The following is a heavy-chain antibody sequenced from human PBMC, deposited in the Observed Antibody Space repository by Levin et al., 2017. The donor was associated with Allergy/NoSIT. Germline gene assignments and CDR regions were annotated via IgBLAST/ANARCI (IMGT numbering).Heavy chain of an antibody. Sequence: GASVKVSCKASGYTFTSYYMHWVRQAPGQGLEWMGIINPSGGSTSYAQKFQGRVTMTRDTSTSTVYMELSSLRSEDTAVYYCARDRIGDVGYYYYYGMDVWGQGTTVTVSS. V-gene: IGHV1-46*01. CDR2: INPSGGST. CDR1: GYTFTSYY. CDR3: ARDRIGDVGYYYYYGMDV. J-gene: IGHJ6*02. D-gene: IGHD1-26*01.